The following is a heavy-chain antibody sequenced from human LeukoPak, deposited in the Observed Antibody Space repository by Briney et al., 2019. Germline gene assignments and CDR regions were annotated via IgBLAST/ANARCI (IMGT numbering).Heavy chain of an antibody. Sequence: GGTLRLSCAGSGFPFSSHGMNWVRQAPGKGLEWVSGISPGGPTYYADSVKGRFSISRDDSKNTLYLQMKNLRAEDTAVYYCAKDGAWLRFDDWGQGILVTVSS. CDR1: GFPFSSHG. V-gene: IGHV3-23*01. CDR2: ISPGGPT. J-gene: IGHJ4*02. CDR3: AKDGAWLRFDD. D-gene: IGHD5-12*01.